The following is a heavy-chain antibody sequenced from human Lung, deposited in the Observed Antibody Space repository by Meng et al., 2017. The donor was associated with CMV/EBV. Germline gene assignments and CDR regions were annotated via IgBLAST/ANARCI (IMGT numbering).Heavy chain of an antibody. D-gene: IGHD1-7*01. CDR2: IYYSGST. CDR3: ARVAKSTITGTTPYYYYGMDV. Sequence: GSLRLXXTVSGGSISSYYWSWIRQPPGKGLEWIGYIYYSGSTNYNPSLKSRVTISADTSKNQFSLKLSSVTAADTAVYYCARVAKSTITGTTPYYYYGMDVWGQGTTVTVSS. V-gene: IGHV4-59*01. CDR1: GGSISSYY. J-gene: IGHJ6*02.